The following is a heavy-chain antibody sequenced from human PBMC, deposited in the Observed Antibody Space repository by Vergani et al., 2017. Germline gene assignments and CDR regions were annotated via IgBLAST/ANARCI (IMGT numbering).Heavy chain of an antibody. J-gene: IGHJ4*02. CDR2: MNPNSGNT. CDR3: AVQYSSDSEQESGNY. D-gene: IGHD2-15*01. Sequence: QVQLVQSGAEVKKPGASVKVSCKASGYTFTSYGISWVRQAPGQGLEWMGWMNPNSGNTGYAQKFQGRVTMTRNTSISTAYMELSSLRSEDTAVYYCAVQYSSDSEQESGNYWGQGTLVTVSS. CDR1: GYTFTSYG. V-gene: IGHV1-8*02.